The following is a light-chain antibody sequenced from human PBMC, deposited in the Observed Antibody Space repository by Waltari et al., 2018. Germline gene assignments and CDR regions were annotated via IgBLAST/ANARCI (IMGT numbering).Light chain of an antibody. J-gene: IGLJ2*01. CDR3: QSYDSGLNGLF. CDR1: SSNIGSPYN. CDR2: EAS. V-gene: IGLV1-40*01. Sequence: QSVLTQPPSVSGAPGQRVTISCTGSSSNIGSPYNVHWYQQVPGRAPKLLIYEASHRPSGVPDRFSGSKSGTSASLAITGLQAEDEAEYFCQSYDSGLNGLFFGGGTKVTVL.